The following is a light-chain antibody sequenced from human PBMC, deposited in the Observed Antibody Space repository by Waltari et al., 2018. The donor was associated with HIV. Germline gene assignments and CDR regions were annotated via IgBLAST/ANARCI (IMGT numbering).Light chain of an antibody. Sequence: QSVLTQPPSVSAAPGQTVTTSCSGASSNIGNNYVAWYQQVPGTAPKLLIYDNNKRPSGIPDRVSGSKSGTSATLDIAGLQTGDEADYYCGTWDSALSGHYVFGTGTKVTVL. V-gene: IGLV1-51*01. CDR2: DNN. J-gene: IGLJ1*01. CDR3: GTWDSALSGHYV. CDR1: SSNIGNNY.